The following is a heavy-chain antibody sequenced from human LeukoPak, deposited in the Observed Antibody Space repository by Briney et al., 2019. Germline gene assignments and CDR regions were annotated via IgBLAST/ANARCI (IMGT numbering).Heavy chain of an antibody. CDR3: AKAVLMVYAISCMDV. D-gene: IGHD2-8*01. CDR1: GFSFSSFG. J-gene: IGHJ6*03. CDR2: ISGDGRDT. V-gene: IGHV3-23*01. Sequence: PGGSLRLSCAASGFSFSSFGMSWVRQAPGRVLQWVSSISGDGRDTFYADSVKGRFTVSRDNSKNTLYLQMNSLRAEDTAVYYCAKAVLMVYAISCMDVWGKGTTVTVSS.